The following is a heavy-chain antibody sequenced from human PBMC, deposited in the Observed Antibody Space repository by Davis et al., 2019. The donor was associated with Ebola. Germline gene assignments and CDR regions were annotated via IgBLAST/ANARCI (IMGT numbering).Heavy chain of an antibody. CDR3: ARGLRYSSGWYVWFDY. V-gene: IGHV4-59*01. CDR1: GGSITSYY. Sequence: GSLRLSCTVSGGSITSYYWSWIRQPPGKGLAWIGYIYYSGSTNYNPSLKSRVTISVDTSKNQFSLKLSSVTAADTAVYYCARGLRYSSGWYVWFDYWGQGTLVTVSS. CDR2: IYYSGST. D-gene: IGHD6-19*01. J-gene: IGHJ4*02.